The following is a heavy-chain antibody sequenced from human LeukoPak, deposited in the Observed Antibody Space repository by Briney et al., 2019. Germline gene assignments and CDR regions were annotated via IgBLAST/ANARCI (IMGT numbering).Heavy chain of an antibody. CDR3: ARARVPAATGTFDY. D-gene: IGHD2-2*01. Sequence: GGSLRLSCAASGFTFSSYGMSWVRQAPGKGLEWVANIKQDGSEKYYVDSVKGRFTISRDNAKNSLYLQMNSLRAEDTAVYYCARARVPAATGTFDYWGQGTLVTVSS. CDR1: GFTFSSYG. V-gene: IGHV3-7*01. CDR2: IKQDGSEK. J-gene: IGHJ4*02.